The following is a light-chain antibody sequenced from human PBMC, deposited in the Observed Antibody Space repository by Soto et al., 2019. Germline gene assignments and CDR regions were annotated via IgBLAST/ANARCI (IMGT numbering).Light chain of an antibody. J-gene: IGKJ1*01. CDR3: QQYNNWWT. V-gene: IGKV3-15*01. CDR2: GAS. Sequence: EIVMTQSPATLSVSPGERATLSCRASQSISNNLAWYHQRPGQAPRLLIYGASTRATGIPARFSSSGSGTEFTLTISSLQSEDFAVYYCQQYNNWWTFGQGTRVEIK. CDR1: QSISNN.